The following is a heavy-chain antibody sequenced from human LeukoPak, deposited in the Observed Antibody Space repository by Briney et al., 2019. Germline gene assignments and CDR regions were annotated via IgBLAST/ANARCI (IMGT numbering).Heavy chain of an antibody. Sequence: GGSLRLSCEGSEFSFSSYWMSWVRQAPGKGLEWVAKIKQDGSEKYYVVSVKGRFTISRDNAKNSMYLLMNSLRVEDTAVYYCVRDVLYYYGAERLFWFDPWGQGTLVTVSS. CDR2: IKQDGSEK. D-gene: IGHD3-10*01. V-gene: IGHV3-7*01. CDR3: VRDVLYYYGAERLFWFDP. J-gene: IGHJ5*02. CDR1: EFSFSSYW.